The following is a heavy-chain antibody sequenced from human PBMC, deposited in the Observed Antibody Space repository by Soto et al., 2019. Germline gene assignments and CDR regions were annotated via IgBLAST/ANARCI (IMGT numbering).Heavy chain of an antibody. D-gene: IGHD6-13*01. Sequence: QVQLQESGPGLVKPSQTLSLICTVSGGSINRGGYYWNWIRQHPGKGLEWIGYIFYSGSTYYNPFPRSRVTILADSSDDQFSLNLSSVTPADTAVYFCARGYRQPRYSRSWVFAYWRQGTLVNVSS. CDR3: ARGYRQPRYSRSWVFAY. V-gene: IGHV4-31*03. CDR1: GGSINRGGYY. CDR2: IFYSGST. J-gene: IGHJ4*02.